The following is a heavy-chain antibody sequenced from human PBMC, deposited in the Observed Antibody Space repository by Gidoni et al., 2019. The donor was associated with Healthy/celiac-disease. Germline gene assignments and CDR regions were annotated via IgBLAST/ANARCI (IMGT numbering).Heavy chain of an antibody. CDR1: GFTFSSYG. V-gene: IGHV3-33*01. CDR2: IWYDGSNK. Sequence: QVQLVESGGGVVQPGRSRRLYCAASGFTFSSYGMHWVRQAPGKGLEWVAVIWYDGSNKYYADSVTGRFTISRDNSKNTLYLQMNSLRAEDTAVYYCARDVRCGLDYWGQGTLVTVSS. CDR3: ARDVRCGLDY. J-gene: IGHJ4*02. D-gene: IGHD1-26*01.